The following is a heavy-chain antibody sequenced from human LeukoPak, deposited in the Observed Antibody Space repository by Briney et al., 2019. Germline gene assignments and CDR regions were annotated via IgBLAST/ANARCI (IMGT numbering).Heavy chain of an antibody. CDR1: GGPISSSNW. J-gene: IGHJ4*02. CDR3: ARERVNSSGWSQVDY. V-gene: IGHV4-4*02. D-gene: IGHD6-19*01. Sequence: PSETLSLTCTVSGGPISSSNWWSWVRQPPGKGLEWIGEIYHSGSTNYNPSLKSRVTISVDKSKNQFSLKLSSVTAADTAVYYCARERVNSSGWSQVDYWGQGTLVTVSS. CDR2: IYHSGST.